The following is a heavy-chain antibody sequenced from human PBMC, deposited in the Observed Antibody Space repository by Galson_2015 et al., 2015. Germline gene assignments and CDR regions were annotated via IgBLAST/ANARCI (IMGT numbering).Heavy chain of an antibody. J-gene: IGHJ4*02. V-gene: IGHV3-43*01. CDR2: ISWDGGST. CDR3: AKMAGRYSSGWYADY. CDR1: GFTFDDYT. Sequence: SLRLSCAASGFTFDDYTMHWVRQAPGKGLEWVSLISWDGGSTYYAGSVKGRFTISRDNSKNSLYLQMNSLRTEDTALYYCAKMAGRYSSGWYADYWGQGTLVTVSS. D-gene: IGHD6-19*01.